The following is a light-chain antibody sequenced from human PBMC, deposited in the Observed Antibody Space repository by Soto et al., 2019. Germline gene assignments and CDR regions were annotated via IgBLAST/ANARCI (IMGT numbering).Light chain of an antibody. CDR2: DAS. J-gene: IGKJ1*01. CDR1: QTISSG. Sequence: DIQMTQSPSTLSASVGDRVTITCWASQTISSGLAWYQRKPGKAPNLLIYDASTLQSGVPSRFSGSGSGTDFTLTISDLQPEDFATYYCLQAKSFPLTCGQGTKVDIK. CDR3: LQAKSFPLT. V-gene: IGKV1-5*01.